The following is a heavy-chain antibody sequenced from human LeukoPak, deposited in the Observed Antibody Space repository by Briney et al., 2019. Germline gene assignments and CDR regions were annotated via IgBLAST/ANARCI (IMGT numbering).Heavy chain of an antibody. CDR3: ARVTAMARNVGYYFDY. D-gene: IGHD5-18*01. CDR2: ISSSSSYI. V-gene: IGHV3-21*01. Sequence: GGSLRLSCAASGFTFSSYSMNWVRQAPGKGLEWVSSISSSSSYIYYADSVKGRFTISRDNAKNSLYLQMNSLRAEDTAVCYCARVTAMARNVGYYFDYWGQGTLVTVSS. CDR1: GFTFSSYS. J-gene: IGHJ4*02.